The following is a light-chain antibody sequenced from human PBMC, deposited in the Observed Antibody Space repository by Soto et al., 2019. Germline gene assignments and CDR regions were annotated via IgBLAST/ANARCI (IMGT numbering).Light chain of an antibody. CDR2: AAS. J-gene: IGKJ3*01. CDR1: QGITNF. V-gene: IGKV1-27*01. Sequence: DIQMTQSPSSLSASVGDRVTITCRASQGITNFLAWYQQKPGTVPKLLIYAASTLQSGVPSRFSGSGFGTDFTLNISSLQLEDVATYYCQKYSSAPFTFGPGTKVDIK. CDR3: QKYSSAPFT.